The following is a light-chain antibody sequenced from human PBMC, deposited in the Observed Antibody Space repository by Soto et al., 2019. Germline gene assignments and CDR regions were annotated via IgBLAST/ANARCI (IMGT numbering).Light chain of an antibody. CDR2: DVT. CDR3: CSYAGSYSYV. V-gene: IGLV2-11*01. Sequence: QSALTQPRSVSGSPGQSVTISCTGTSSDVGGYKYVSWYQQHPGKAPKLMIFDVTKRPSGVPDRFSGSKSGNTASLTISGLQPEDEADYYCCSYAGSYSYVFGTGTKVTVL. J-gene: IGLJ1*01. CDR1: SSDVGGYKY.